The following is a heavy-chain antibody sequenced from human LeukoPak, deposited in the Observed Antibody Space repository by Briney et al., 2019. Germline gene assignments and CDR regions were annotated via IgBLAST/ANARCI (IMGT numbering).Heavy chain of an antibody. V-gene: IGHV3-30-3*01. CDR3: ARAPSFSSSTSCYNY. CDR1: GFTFSSYA. Sequence: GGSLRLSCAASGFTFSSYAMHWVRQAPGKGLEWVAVISYDGSNKYYADSVKGRFTISRDNSKNTPYLQMNSLRAEDTAVYYCARAPSFSSSTSCYNYWGQGTLVTVSS. CDR2: ISYDGSNK. D-gene: IGHD2-2*02. J-gene: IGHJ4*02.